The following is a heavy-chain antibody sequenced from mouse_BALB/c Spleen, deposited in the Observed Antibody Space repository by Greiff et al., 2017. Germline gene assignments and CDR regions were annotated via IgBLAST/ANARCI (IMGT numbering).Heavy chain of an antibody. Sequence: QVQLQQSGAELMKPGASVKISCKATGYTFSSYWIEWVKQRPGHGLEWIGEILPGSGSTNYNEKFKGKATFTADTSSNTAYMQLSSLTSEDSAVYYCARDPSWFAYWGQGTLVTVSA. CDR1: GYTFSSYW. J-gene: IGHJ3*01. CDR3: ARDPSWFAY. CDR2: ILPGSGST. V-gene: IGHV1-9*01.